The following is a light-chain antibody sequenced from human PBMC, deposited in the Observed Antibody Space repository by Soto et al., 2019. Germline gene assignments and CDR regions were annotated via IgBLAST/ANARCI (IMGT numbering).Light chain of an antibody. J-gene: IGLJ3*02. CDR1: SSDVGGYNY. CDR2: EVS. CDR3: TSYTSSNRPV. V-gene: IGLV2-14*01. Sequence: QSALTQPASVSGSPGQSITISCTGTSSDVGGYNYVSWYQQHPGKAPKVMIYEVSNRPSGVSNRFSGSKSGNTASLTISGLQAEDEADYYCTSYTSSNRPVFGGGTKLTVL.